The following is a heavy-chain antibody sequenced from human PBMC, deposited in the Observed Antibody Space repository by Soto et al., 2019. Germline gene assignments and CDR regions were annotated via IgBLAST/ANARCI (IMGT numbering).Heavy chain of an antibody. Sequence: PSETLSLTCDVDGGSFSGYYWSWIRQPPGKGLEWIGEINHSGSTNYNPSLKSRVTISVGTSKNQFSLKLSSVTAADTAVYYCARDLYSSSPYWGQGTLVTVSS. V-gene: IGHV4-34*01. D-gene: IGHD6-6*01. CDR3: ARDLYSSSPY. CDR2: INHSGST. CDR1: GGSFSGYY. J-gene: IGHJ4*02.